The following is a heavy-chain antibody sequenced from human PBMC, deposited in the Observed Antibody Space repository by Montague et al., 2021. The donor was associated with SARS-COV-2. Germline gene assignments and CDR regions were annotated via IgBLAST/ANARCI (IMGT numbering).Heavy chain of an antibody. D-gene: IGHD3-22*01. CDR1: GGSLNKHY. J-gene: IGHJ4*02. Sequence: SETLSLTCTVSGGSLNKHYWSWIRKAPGKELEWLGNIFYKRNTNYNIFLWGRVSMSLDTPQNHFSLRLSSRTAADTAVYYCARSISSSGARDNWGQGILVTVS. CDR3: ARSISSSGARDN. CDR2: IFYKRNT. V-gene: IGHV4-59*11.